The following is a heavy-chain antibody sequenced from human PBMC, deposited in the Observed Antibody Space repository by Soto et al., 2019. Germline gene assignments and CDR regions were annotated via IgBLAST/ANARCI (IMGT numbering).Heavy chain of an antibody. Sequence: ASVKVSCKASGFTFTSSAVQWVRQAPGQRLEWMGWINAGNGNTKYSQKFQGRVTITRDTSASTAYMELSSLRSEDTAVYYCARDRDSSSWYAGYWFDPWGQGTLVTVSS. CDR3: ARDRDSSSWYAGYWFDP. CDR2: INAGNGNT. CDR1: GFTFTSSA. V-gene: IGHV1-3*01. D-gene: IGHD6-13*01. J-gene: IGHJ5*02.